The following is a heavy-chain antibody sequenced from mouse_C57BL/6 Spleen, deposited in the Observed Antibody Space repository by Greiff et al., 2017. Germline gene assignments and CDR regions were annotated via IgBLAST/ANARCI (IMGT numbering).Heavy chain of an antibody. CDR1: GYSITSGYY. V-gene: IGHV3-6*01. J-gene: IGHJ4*01. D-gene: IGHD3-3*01. CDR2: ISYDGSN. Sequence: EVQLKESGPGLVKPSPSLSLTCSVTGYSITSGYYWNWIRQFPGNKLEWMGYISYDGSNNYNPTLKNRISITRDTSKNQFFLKLNAVTTEDTATYYCAREGVVRGAMDYWGQGTSVTVSS. CDR3: AREGVVRGAMDY.